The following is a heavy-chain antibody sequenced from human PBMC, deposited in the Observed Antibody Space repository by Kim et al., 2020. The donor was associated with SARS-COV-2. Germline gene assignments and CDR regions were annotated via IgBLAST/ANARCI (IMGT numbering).Heavy chain of an antibody. V-gene: IGHV1-3*01. Sequence: ASVKVSCKASGYTFTSYAMHWVRQAPGQRLEWKGWINAGNGNTKYSQKFQGRVTITRDTSASTAYMELSSLRSEDTAVYYCASEEGWDSGFDYWGQGTLVTVSS. CDR3: ASEEGWDSGFDY. D-gene: IGHD6-19*01. J-gene: IGHJ4*02. CDR2: INAGNGNT. CDR1: GYTFTSYA.